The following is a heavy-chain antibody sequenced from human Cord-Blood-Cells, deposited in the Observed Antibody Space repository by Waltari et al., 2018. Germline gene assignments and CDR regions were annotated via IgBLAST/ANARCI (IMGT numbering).Heavy chain of an antibody. V-gene: IGHV2-70*01. Sequence: QVTLRESGPALVKPTQTLTLTCTFSGFSLSTSGMCVSWIRQPPGKALEWLALIDWDDDKYYSTSLKTRLTISKDTSKNQVVLTMTNMDHVDTATYYCARTTVTTSVYYYYGMDVWGQGTTVTVSS. CDR1: GFSLSTSGMC. CDR3: ARTTVTTSVYYYYGMDV. CDR2: IDWDDDK. D-gene: IGHD4-17*01. J-gene: IGHJ6*02.